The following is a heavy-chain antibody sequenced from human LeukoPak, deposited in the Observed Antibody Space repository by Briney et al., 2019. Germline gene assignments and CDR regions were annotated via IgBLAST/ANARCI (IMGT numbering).Heavy chain of an antibody. CDR2: INTNTGNP. J-gene: IGHJ6*03. CDR1: GYTFTGYY. CDR3: AREGYYDFWSGSRYMDV. Sequence: ASVKVSCKASGYTFTGYYMHWVRQAPGQGLEWMGWINTNTGNPTYAQGFTGRFVFSLDTSVSTAYLQISSLKAEDTAVYYCAREGYYDFWSGSRYMDVWGKGTTVTVSS. V-gene: IGHV7-4-1*02. D-gene: IGHD3-3*01.